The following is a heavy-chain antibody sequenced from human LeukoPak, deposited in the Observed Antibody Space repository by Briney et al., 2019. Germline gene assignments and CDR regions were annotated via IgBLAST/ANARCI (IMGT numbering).Heavy chain of an antibody. CDR2: INPNSGGT. Sequence: ASVKVSCKASGYTFTGYYMHWVRQAPGQGLEWMGWINPNSGGTNYAQKFQGRVTMTRDTSISTAYMELSRLRSDDTAVYYCARDSSTSYYYYYGMDVWGQGTTVTVSS. V-gene: IGHV1-2*02. CDR3: ARDSSTSYYYYYGMDV. D-gene: IGHD2-2*01. CDR1: GYTFTGYY. J-gene: IGHJ6*02.